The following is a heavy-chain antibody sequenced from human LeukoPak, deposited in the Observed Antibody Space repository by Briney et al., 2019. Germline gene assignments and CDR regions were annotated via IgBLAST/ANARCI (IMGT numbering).Heavy chain of an antibody. CDR1: GGSISSSSYY. Sequence: PSETLSLTCTVSGGSISSSSYYWGWIRQPPGKGLEWIGSIYYSGSTYYNPSLKSRVTISVDTSKNQFSLKLSSVTAADTAVYYCASSSSWYEGYYFDYWGQGTLVTVPS. V-gene: IGHV4-39*01. D-gene: IGHD6-13*01. CDR2: IYYSGST. J-gene: IGHJ4*02. CDR3: ASSSSWYEGYYFDY.